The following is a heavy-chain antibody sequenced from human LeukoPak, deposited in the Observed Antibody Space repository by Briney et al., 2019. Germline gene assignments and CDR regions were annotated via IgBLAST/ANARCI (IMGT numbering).Heavy chain of an antibody. V-gene: IGHV3-23*01. CDR1: GFTFSSYV. D-gene: IGHD6-19*01. Sequence: QPGGSLRLSCVASGFTFSSYVMTWVRQAPGKGLEWVSSIHTSVGSTFYADSVKGRFTISRDNSKNTLYLQLSSLRAEDTAVYYCAKVNPPRGGRSGWYETNDYWGQGTLVTVSS. CDR2: IHTSVGST. CDR3: AKVNPPRGGRSGWYETNDY. J-gene: IGHJ4*02.